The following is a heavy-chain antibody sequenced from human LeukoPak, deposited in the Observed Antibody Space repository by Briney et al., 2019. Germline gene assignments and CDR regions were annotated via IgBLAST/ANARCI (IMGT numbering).Heavy chain of an antibody. Sequence: ASVKVSCKASGYTFTRYGITWERQAPGQGLEWMGWVSPYNDNTNYAQNLQDRVTMTTDTSATTAYMELRSLRSDDTAVYYCARGSYEDYWGQGTLVTVSS. V-gene: IGHV1-18*01. D-gene: IGHD3-16*01. CDR1: GYTFTRYG. CDR3: ARGSYEDY. CDR2: VSPYNDNT. J-gene: IGHJ4*02.